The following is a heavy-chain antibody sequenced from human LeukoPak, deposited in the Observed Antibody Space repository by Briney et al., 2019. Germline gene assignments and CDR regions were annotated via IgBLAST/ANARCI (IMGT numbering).Heavy chain of an antibody. CDR3: ARQTSAACDY. V-gene: IGHV5-51*01. CDR2: IYPGDSDT. Sequence: GGSPKIPCKGSGYIFTSFWNGWGRQVPGEGLEWMVIIYPGDSDTKYSPSFQGQVTLSVDKSITTPYLQWSSLKASDTDMYYCARQTSAACDYWGQGTLVTVSS. CDR1: GYIFTSFW. J-gene: IGHJ4*02. D-gene: IGHD6-13*01.